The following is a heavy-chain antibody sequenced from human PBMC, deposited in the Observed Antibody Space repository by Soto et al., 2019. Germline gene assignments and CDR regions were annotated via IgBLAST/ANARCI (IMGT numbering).Heavy chain of an antibody. CDR1: GFTFSSDA. CDR3: ARGGGSSSFDY. D-gene: IGHD2-15*01. J-gene: IGHJ4*02. Sequence: EVPLLESGGGLVQPGGSLRLSCAASGFTFSSDAMSWVRQAPGKGLEWVSAISRSGGSPYYADSVKARFIISRDNSKNTLYLQMNSLRAEDTAVYYCARGGGSSSFDYWGQGTLVTVSS. V-gene: IGHV3-23*01. CDR2: ISRSGGSP.